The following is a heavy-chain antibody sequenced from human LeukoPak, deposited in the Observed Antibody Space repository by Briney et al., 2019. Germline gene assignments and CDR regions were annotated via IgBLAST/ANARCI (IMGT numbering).Heavy chain of an antibody. Sequence: GGSLRLSCSASGFTFSNYAMYWVRQAPGKGLEWVAIIWYDGSHKSYADSVKGRFTISRDNSKNTVYLQMNTLRAEDTAVYYCARGTGTTDYWGQGTLVTVSS. D-gene: IGHD1-7*01. CDR2: IWYDGSHK. J-gene: IGHJ4*02. V-gene: IGHV3-33*08. CDR1: GFTFSNYA. CDR3: ARGTGTTDY.